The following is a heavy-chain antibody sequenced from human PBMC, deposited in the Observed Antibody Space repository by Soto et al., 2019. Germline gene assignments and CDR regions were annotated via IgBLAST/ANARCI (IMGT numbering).Heavy chain of an antibody. CDR3: ARDGYSGYDREGFFDY. CDR1: GGSISSYY. CDR2: IYYSGST. Sequence: PSETLSLTCTVSGGSISSYYWSWIRQPPGKGLEWIGYIYYSGSTNYNPSLKSRVTISVDTSKNQFSLKLSSVTAADTAVYYCARDGYSGYDREGFFDYWGQGTLVTVSS. J-gene: IGHJ4*02. D-gene: IGHD5-12*01. V-gene: IGHV4-59*01.